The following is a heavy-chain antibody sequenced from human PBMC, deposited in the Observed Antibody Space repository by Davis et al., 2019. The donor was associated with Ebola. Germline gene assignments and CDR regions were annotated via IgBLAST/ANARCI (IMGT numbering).Heavy chain of an antibody. CDR3: AREVEMGSIRSEG. CDR1: GYNFNEYP. J-gene: IGHJ1*01. D-gene: IGHD5-24*01. Sequence: ASVKVSCKASGYNFNEYPMGWVRQAPGQGLQWMGWINTHTGNPTYVQGFTGRFVFSLDTSVSTANLQITNLRAEDTAVYYCAREVEMGSIRSEGWGQGTLITVSS. V-gene: IGHV7-4-1*02. CDR2: INTHTGNP.